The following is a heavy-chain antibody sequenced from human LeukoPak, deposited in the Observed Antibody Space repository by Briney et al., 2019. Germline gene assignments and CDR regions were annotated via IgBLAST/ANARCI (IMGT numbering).Heavy chain of an antibody. Sequence: GGSLRLSCTASAIXFSNSWISWVRQAPGKGLEWVANIKQDGSETNYVDSVKGRFTISRDNAKNSLFLQMNSLRGEDTAIYYCARHLAGDSLYRHFDYWGQGTLVTVSS. D-gene: IGHD5/OR15-5a*01. CDR3: ARHLAGDSLYRHFDY. CDR1: AIXFSNSW. CDR2: IKQDGSET. V-gene: IGHV3-7*04. J-gene: IGHJ4*02.